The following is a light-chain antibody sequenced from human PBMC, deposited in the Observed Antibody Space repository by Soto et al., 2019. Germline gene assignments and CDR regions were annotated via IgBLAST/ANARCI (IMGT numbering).Light chain of an antibody. CDR1: SSDVGGYNF. J-gene: IGLJ1*01. CDR2: DVT. CDR3: SSYTSISTYV. Sequence: QSALTQPASVSGSPGQSITISCTGTSSDVGGYNFVPWYQQHPDKAPKLMIYDVTNRPSGVSNRFSGSKSGNTASLTISGLQAEDEADYYCSSYTSISTYVFGTGTKLTVL. V-gene: IGLV2-14*01.